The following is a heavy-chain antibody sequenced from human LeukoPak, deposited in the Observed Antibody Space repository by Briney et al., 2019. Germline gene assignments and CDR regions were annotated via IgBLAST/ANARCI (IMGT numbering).Heavy chain of an antibody. CDR1: GFTFSSYW. CDR3: ARVGHLVPYDY. CDR2: INSDGSST. V-gene: IGHV3-74*01. D-gene: IGHD6-13*01. J-gene: IGHJ4*02. Sequence: GSLRLSCAASGFTFSSYWMHWVRQAPGKGLVWVSRINSDGSSTTYADSVKGRFTISRDNAKNTLYLQMNSLRAEDTAVYYCARVGHLVPYDYWGQGTLVTDSS.